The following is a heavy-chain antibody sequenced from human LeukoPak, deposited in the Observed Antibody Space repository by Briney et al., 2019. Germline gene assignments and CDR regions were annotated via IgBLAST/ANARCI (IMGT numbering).Heavy chain of an antibody. CDR2: ISSSSSYI. D-gene: IGHD3-16*01. Sequence: GGSLRLSCAASGFTFSSYSMDWVRQAPGKGLEWVSSISSSSSYIYYADSVKGRFTISRDNAKNSLYLQMNSLRAEDTAVYYCARDLEGVGFDYWGQGTLVTVSS. CDR1: GFTFSSYS. J-gene: IGHJ4*02. CDR3: ARDLEGVGFDY. V-gene: IGHV3-21*01.